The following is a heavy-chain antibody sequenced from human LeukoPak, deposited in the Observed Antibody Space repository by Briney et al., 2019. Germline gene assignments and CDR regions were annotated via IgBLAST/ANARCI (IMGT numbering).Heavy chain of an antibody. CDR3: AREYIVGATIYYFDY. CDR1: GYTFTGYY. Sequence: ASVKVSCKASGYTFTGYYMHWVRQAPGQGLEWMGRISAYNGNTNYAQKLQGRVTMTTDTSTSTAYMELRSLRSDDTAVYYCAREYIVGATIYYFDYWGQGTLVTVSS. D-gene: IGHD1-26*01. CDR2: ISAYNGNT. J-gene: IGHJ4*02. V-gene: IGHV1-18*04.